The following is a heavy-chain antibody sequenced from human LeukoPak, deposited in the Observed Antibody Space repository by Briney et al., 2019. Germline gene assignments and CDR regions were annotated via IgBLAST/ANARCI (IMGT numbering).Heavy chain of an antibody. CDR2: SRNKANSYTT. CDR1: GFTFSNAW. V-gene: IGHV3-72*01. D-gene: IGHD6-13*01. Sequence: PGGSLRLSCAASGFTFSNAWMSWVRQAPGKGLEWVGRSRNKANSYTTQYAASEKGRFTISRDDSKSSLYLQMNSLKTEDTSVYYCTRVYSSDWSGSYFDYWGQGTPVTVSS. J-gene: IGHJ4*02. CDR3: TRVYSSDWSGSYFDY.